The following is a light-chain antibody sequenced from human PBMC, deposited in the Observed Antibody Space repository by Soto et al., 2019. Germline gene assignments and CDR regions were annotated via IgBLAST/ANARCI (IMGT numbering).Light chain of an antibody. V-gene: IGKV1-5*03. CDR2: KAS. J-gene: IGKJ1*01. CDR3: QHYNSYSDA. CDR1: QTISSW. Sequence: DIQMTQSPSTLSGSVGDRVTITCRASQTISSWLAWYQQKPGKAPKLLIYKASTLKSGVPSRFSGSGSGTEFTLTISSLQPDDFATYYCQHYNSYSDAFGQGTKVERK.